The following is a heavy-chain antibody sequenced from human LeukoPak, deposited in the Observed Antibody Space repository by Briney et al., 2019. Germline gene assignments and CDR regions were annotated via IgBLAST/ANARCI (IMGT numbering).Heavy chain of an antibody. Sequence: GASVKVSCKTSGYTLTSYHLHWVRQAPGQGPEWMGIIKPSDGSTQYPQKFHGRVTMTRDMSASTVYMELSSLTSEDTAMYYCAREPPESYRFAYWGQGAPVTVSS. CDR2: IKPSDGST. V-gene: IGHV1-46*01. D-gene: IGHD2-2*01. J-gene: IGHJ4*02. CDR1: GYTLTSYH. CDR3: AREPPESYRFAY.